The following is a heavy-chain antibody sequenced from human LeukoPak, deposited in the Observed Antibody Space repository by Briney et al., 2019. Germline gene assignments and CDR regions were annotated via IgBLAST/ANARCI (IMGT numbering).Heavy chain of an antibody. CDR2: ISSSSSYI. CDR3: AKSPHKDYYDNSAYYASDAFDI. CDR1: GFTFSSYS. Sequence: GGSLRLSCAASGFTFSSYSMNWVRQAPGKGLEWVSSISSSSSYIYYADSVKGRFTISRDNSKSTLYLQMNNLRAEDTAVYYCAKSPHKDYYDNSAYYASDAFDIWGQGTMVTVSS. D-gene: IGHD3-22*01. V-gene: IGHV3-21*01. J-gene: IGHJ3*02.